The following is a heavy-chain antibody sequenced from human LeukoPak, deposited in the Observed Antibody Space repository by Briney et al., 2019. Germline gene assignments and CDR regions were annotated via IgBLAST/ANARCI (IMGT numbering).Heavy chain of an antibody. J-gene: IGHJ5*02. CDR3: AREGNSGSPASRFDP. D-gene: IGHD1-26*01. CDR1: GGSIRTVGYY. Sequence: SQTLSLTCTVSGGSIRTVGYYWTWIRQHPGKGLEWIGYIFYSGITHYNPSLKSRVSISVDTSKNQFSLKLSSVTAADTAVYYCAREGNSGSPASRFDPWGQGTLVTVSS. V-gene: IGHV4-31*03. CDR2: IFYSGIT.